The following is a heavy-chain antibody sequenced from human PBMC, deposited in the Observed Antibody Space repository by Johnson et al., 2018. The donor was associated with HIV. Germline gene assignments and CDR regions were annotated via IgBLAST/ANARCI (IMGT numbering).Heavy chain of an antibody. CDR3: ARDPLVVTVTVGAFDI. V-gene: IGHV3-66*01. J-gene: IGHJ3*02. Sequence: VQLVESGGGLVQPGGSLRLSCAVSGFSVSTNYINWVRQAPGKGLEWVSVIYSGGTTYYGDSVMGRFTISRDNSNNTVYLQMNSLRAEDTAVYFCARDPLVVTVTVGAFDIWGQGTMVTVSS. D-gene: IGHD4-23*01. CDR1: GFSVSTNY. CDR2: IYSGGTT.